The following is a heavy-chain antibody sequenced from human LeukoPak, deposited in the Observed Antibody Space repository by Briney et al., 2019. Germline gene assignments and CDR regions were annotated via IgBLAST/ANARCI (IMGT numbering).Heavy chain of an antibody. CDR3: AKVPGYDSIDDYFDY. J-gene: IGHJ4*02. D-gene: IGHD3-22*01. Sequence: GGSLRLSCAASGFTFSSYAMSWVRQAPGKGLEWVSAISGSGGSTYYADSVKGRFTISRDNPKNTLYLQMNSLRAEDTAVYYCAKVPGYDSIDDYFDYWGQGTLVTVSS. V-gene: IGHV3-23*01. CDR2: ISGSGGST. CDR1: GFTFSSYA.